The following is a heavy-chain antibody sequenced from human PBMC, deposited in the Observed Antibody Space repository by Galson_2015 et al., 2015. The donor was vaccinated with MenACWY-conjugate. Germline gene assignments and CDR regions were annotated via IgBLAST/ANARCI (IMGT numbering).Heavy chain of an antibody. Sequence: ETQSLTCTVSGASISSHHWSWFRQPPGKGLEWIAYIRDTGSLKDNPSLKSRVTMSADKSNNQFSLRLISVTAADTAVYYCARLPTWGSSFGYFDYWGQGILVAVSS. V-gene: IGHV4-59*08. D-gene: IGHD7-27*01. CDR1: GASISSHH. CDR2: IRDTGSL. CDR3: ARLPTWGSSFGYFDY. J-gene: IGHJ4*02.